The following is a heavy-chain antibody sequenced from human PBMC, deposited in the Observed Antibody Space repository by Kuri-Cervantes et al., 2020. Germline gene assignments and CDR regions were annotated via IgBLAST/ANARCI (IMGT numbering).Heavy chain of an antibody. CDR3: ARAPKAGTFWFDP. CDR2: INAGNGNT. J-gene: IGHJ5*02. V-gene: IGHV1-3*01. D-gene: IGHD6-19*01. CDR1: GGTFSSYA. Sequence: ASVKVSCKASGGTFSSYAISWVRQAPGQRLEWMGWINAGNGNTKYSQKFQGRVTITRDTSASTAYMELSSLRSEDTAVYYCARAPKAGTFWFDPWGQGTLVTVSS.